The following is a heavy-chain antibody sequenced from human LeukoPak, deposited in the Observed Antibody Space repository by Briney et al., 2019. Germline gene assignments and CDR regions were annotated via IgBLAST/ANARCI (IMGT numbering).Heavy chain of an antibody. CDR3: ARRSNNAFDI. Sequence: SETLSLTCTVSGASISSGDYYWSCIRQPPGKGLEWIGYIYYSGSTYYNPSLNSRVAITVDTSKNQFSLKLSSVTAADTAVYYCARRSNNAFDIWGQGTMVTVSS. CDR2: IYYSGST. V-gene: IGHV4-30-4*01. J-gene: IGHJ3*02. CDR1: GASISSGDYY.